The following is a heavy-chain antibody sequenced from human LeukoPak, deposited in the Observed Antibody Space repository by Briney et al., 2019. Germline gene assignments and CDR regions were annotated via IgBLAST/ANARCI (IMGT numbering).Heavy chain of an antibody. V-gene: IGHV3-7*03. J-gene: IGHJ4*02. CDR3: ARDGSGWYKLDY. Sequence: PGGSLRLSCATSGLTFSSYWMSWVRQAPGKGLEWVANIKQDGSEKYYVDSVKGRFTISRDNAKNSLYLQMNSLRAEDTAVYYCARDGSGWYKLDYWGQGTLVTVSS. CDR1: GLTFSSYW. D-gene: IGHD6-19*01. CDR2: IKQDGSEK.